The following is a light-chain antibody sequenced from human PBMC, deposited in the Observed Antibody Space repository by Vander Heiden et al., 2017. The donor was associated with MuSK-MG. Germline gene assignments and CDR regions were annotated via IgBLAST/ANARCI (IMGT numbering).Light chain of an antibody. J-gene: IGKJ5*01. CDR2: DAS. Sequence: DIQMTQSPSSLSASVGDRVSITCQASQDISNYLNWYQQKPGKAPKLLIYDASNLETGVPSRFSGSGSGTDFTFTISSLQPEDIATYYCQQDDNLLITFGQGTLLEIK. CDR3: QQDDNLLIT. CDR1: QDISNY. V-gene: IGKV1-33*01.